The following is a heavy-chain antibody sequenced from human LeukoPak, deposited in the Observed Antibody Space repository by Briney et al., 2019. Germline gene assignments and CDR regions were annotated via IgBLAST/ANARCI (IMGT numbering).Heavy chain of an antibody. CDR2: IKSKTDGETT. J-gene: IGHJ4*02. Sequence: GGSLRLSCAASGFTFSNAWMIWVRQAPGKGLEWVGRIKSKTDGETTDYAAPVKGRFTISRDDSKNTLYLQMNSLKTEDTAVYYCTTAASYTSFDYWGQGTLVTVSS. CDR1: GFTFSNAW. CDR3: TTAASYTSFDY. V-gene: IGHV3-15*01. D-gene: IGHD4-11*01.